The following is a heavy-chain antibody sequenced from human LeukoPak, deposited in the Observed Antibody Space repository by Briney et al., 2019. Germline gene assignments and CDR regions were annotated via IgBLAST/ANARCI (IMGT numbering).Heavy chain of an antibody. CDR3: ARDPWTSDY. V-gene: IGHV3-21*01. CDR2: ISSASSYK. CDR1: GFTLSSYS. Sequence: GGSLRLSCAASGFTLSSYSMNWVRQAPGKRLEGVSSISSASSYKYYADSVKGRFTISRDNAKNSLYLQMNSLRADDTAVYYCARDPWTSDYWGQGTLVTVSS. J-gene: IGHJ4*02. D-gene: IGHD3/OR15-3a*01.